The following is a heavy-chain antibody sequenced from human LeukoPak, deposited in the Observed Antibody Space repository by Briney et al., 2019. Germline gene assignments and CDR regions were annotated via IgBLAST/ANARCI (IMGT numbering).Heavy chain of an antibody. CDR1: TPTFSSYT. CDR3: ATHDTYYYDSSGPYAFDI. CDR2: SRNKGNSDAT. J-gene: IGHJ3*02. D-gene: IGHD3-22*01. V-gene: IGHV3-72*01. Sequence: PGRSLTLSCAPSTPTFSSYTMNWFRQPPGKGRDWVGRSRNKGNSDATEYAAYLKGIFTISRHDSKHSMCLQMNSLKPEDTAVYYCATHDTYYYDSSGPYAFDIWAQGPMVTVFS.